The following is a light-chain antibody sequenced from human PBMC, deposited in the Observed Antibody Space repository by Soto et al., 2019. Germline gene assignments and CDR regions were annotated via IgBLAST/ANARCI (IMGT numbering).Light chain of an antibody. CDR3: QQYATYAPST. V-gene: IGKV1-5*01. Sequence: DIQLTQSPSTLSASVGDRITITCRASQSIGTWLAWYQHRPGEGPKLLIHDASSLESGVPSRFSGSGSATEFSLTISSLVSGDYGTYHCQQYATYAPSTFGQGTKVDIK. J-gene: IGKJ1*01. CDR1: QSIGTW. CDR2: DAS.